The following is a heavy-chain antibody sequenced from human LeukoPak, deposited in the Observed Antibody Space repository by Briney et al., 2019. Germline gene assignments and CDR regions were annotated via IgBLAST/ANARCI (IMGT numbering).Heavy chain of an antibody. V-gene: IGHV7-4-1*02. Sequence: ASVKVSCKASGVTFSSYAISWVRQAPAQGLEWMGGINTNTGNPTYAQGFTGRFVFSLDTPVSTAYLQISSLKAEDTAVYYCARKGDSSGYLYYYYYYYMDVWGKGTTVTVSS. CDR3: ARKGDSSGYLYYYYYYYMDV. J-gene: IGHJ6*03. D-gene: IGHD3-22*01. CDR1: GVTFSSYA. CDR2: INTNTGNP.